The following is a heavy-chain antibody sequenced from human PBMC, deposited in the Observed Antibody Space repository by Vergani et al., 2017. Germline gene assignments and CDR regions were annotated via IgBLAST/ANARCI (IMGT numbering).Heavy chain of an antibody. CDR1: GFTFSSYG. CDR2: IWYDGSNK. D-gene: IGHD6-6*01. J-gene: IGHJ4*02. Sequence: QVQLVESGGGVVQPGRSLRLSCAVSGFTFSSYGMHWVRQAPGKGLEWVAVIWYDGSNKYYADSVKGRFTISRDNSKNTLYLQMNSLRAEDTAVYYCAREPSIAARHFDYWGQGTLVTVSS. CDR3: AREPSIAARHFDY. V-gene: IGHV3-33*01.